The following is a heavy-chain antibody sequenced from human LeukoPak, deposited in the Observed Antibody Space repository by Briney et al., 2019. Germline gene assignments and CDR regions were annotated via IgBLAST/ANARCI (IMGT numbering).Heavy chain of an antibody. V-gene: IGHV3-53*01. Sequence: GGSLRLSCAASGFTVSSNYMSWVRQAPGKGLEWVSVIYSGGSTYYADSVKGRFTISRDNSKNTLYLQMNSLRAEDTAVYYCARDRRETMITFGGVMTAGWFDPWGQGTLVTVSS. D-gene: IGHD3-16*01. CDR3: ARDRRETMITFGGVMTAGWFDP. CDR2: IYSGGST. J-gene: IGHJ5*02. CDR1: GFTVSSNY.